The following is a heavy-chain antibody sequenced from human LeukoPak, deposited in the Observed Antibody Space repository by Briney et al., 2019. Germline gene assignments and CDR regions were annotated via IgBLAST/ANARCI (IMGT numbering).Heavy chain of an antibody. D-gene: IGHD6-19*01. Sequence: PGGSLRLSCAAPGFTFSSYWMSWVRQAPGKGLEWVANIKQDGSEKYYVDSVKGRFTISRDNAKNSLYLQMNSLRAEDTAVYYCARAGIAVAGALRFAFDIWGQGTMVTVSS. J-gene: IGHJ3*02. V-gene: IGHV3-7*01. CDR2: IKQDGSEK. CDR1: GFTFSSYW. CDR3: ARAGIAVAGALRFAFDI.